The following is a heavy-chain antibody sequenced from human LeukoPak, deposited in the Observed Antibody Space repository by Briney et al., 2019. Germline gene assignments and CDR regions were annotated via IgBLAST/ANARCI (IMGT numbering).Heavy chain of an antibody. CDR1: GDTLTNNY. CDR3: ARDQEDYYDSSGYYPNFDY. Sequence: XSVKVSCKASGDTLTNNYMHWVRQAPGQGLEWMGIINPSGGSTSYAQKFQGRVTMTRDTSTSTVYMELSSLRSEDTAVYYCARDQEDYYDSSGYYPNFDYWGQGTLVTVSS. D-gene: IGHD3-22*01. V-gene: IGHV1-46*01. CDR2: INPSGGST. J-gene: IGHJ4*02.